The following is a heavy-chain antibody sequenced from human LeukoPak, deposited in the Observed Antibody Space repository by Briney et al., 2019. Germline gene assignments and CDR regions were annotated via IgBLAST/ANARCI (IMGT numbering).Heavy chain of an antibody. Sequence: SETLSLTCTVSGGSISSYYWSWIRQPPGKGLEGIGYIYYSGSTNYNPSLKSRVTISVDTSKNQFSLKLSSVTAADTAVYYCARDVLYSSGWYDAFDIWGQGTMVTVSS. D-gene: IGHD6-19*01. CDR3: ARDVLYSSGWYDAFDI. V-gene: IGHV4-59*01. J-gene: IGHJ3*02. CDR1: GGSISSYY. CDR2: IYYSGST.